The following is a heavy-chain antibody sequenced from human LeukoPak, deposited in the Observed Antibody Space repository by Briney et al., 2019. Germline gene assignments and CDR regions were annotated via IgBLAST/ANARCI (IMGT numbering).Heavy chain of an antibody. CDR3: ARDPEAQYYFAY. J-gene: IGHJ4*02. V-gene: IGHV3-21*01. CDR2: ISNSSTYI. Sequence: GGSLRLSCAASGITFSSYSMNWVRQAPGKGLDWVSSISNSSTYIYYADSVKGRFSISRDNAKNSLYLQMNSLRAEDTAVYYCARDPEAQYYFAYWGQGTLVTVSS. CDR1: GITFSSYS.